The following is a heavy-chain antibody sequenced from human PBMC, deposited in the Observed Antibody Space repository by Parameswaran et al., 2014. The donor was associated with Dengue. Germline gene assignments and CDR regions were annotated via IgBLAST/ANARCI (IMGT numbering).Heavy chain of an antibody. V-gene: IGHV1-18*01. Sequence: ISVARLVRQAPGQGLEWMGWISVYNGNKHYAQNFQGRVTMTTDTSTGTAYIELRSLTFDDTAVYYCARGSRNYYYMDVWGKGTTVTVSS. J-gene: IGHJ6*03. CDR3: ARGSRNYYYMDV. CDR2: ISVYNGNK. CDR1: ISV.